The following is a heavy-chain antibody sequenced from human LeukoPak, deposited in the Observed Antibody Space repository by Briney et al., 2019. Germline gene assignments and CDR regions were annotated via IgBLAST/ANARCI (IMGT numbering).Heavy chain of an antibody. CDR2: ISSSSSYI. CDR1: GFTFSSYS. J-gene: IGHJ5*02. Sequence: GSLRLSCAASGFTFSSYSMNWVRQAPGKGLEWVSSISSSSSYIYYADSVKGRFTISRDNAKNSLYLQMNSLRAEDTAVYYCARDPTQQRTINWFDPWGQGTLVTVSS. V-gene: IGHV3-21*01. D-gene: IGHD6-25*01. CDR3: ARDPTQQRTINWFDP.